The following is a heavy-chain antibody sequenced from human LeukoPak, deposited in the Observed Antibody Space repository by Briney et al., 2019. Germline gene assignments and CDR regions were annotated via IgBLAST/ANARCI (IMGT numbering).Heavy chain of an antibody. CDR3: ARGPEYYYDSSGLLQYYYYYYYMDV. Sequence: ASVKVSCKASGYTFTGYYMHWVRQAPGQGLEWMGWINPNSGGTNYAQKFQGRVTMTRDTSISTAYMELSRLRSDDTAVYYCARGPEYYYDSSGLLQYYYYYYYMDVWGKGTTVTVSS. CDR1: GYTFTGYY. V-gene: IGHV1-2*02. D-gene: IGHD3-22*01. J-gene: IGHJ6*03. CDR2: INPNSGGT.